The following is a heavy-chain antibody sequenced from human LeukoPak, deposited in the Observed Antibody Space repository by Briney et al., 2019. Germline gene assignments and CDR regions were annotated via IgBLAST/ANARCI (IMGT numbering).Heavy chain of an antibody. CDR2: INPTGGST. D-gene: IGHD6-6*01. CDR3: ARTAARRFNY. Sequence: ASVNVSCKASGYTFPSYFMHWVRQAPGQGLEWMGIINPTGGSTTYAQKFQGRVTMTRDTSTSTVYMELSSLRSDDTAVYYCARTAARRFNYWGQGTLVTVSS. V-gene: IGHV1-46*01. J-gene: IGHJ4*02. CDR1: GYTFPSYF.